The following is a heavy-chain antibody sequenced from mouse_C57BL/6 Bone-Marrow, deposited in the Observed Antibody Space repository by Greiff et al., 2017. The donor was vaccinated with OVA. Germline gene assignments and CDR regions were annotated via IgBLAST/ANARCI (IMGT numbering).Heavy chain of an antibody. D-gene: IGHD2-3*01. CDR3: ARDGYYVDY. J-gene: IGHJ2*01. CDR1: GFNIKDYY. V-gene: IGHV14-2*01. Sequence: VQLQQSGAELVKPGASVKLSCTASGFNIKDYYMHWVKQRTEQGLEWIGRIDPEDGETKYATKFQGKATITADTSSNTAYLQLSSLTSEDTAVYYCARDGYYVDYWGQGTTLTVSS. CDR2: IDPEDGET.